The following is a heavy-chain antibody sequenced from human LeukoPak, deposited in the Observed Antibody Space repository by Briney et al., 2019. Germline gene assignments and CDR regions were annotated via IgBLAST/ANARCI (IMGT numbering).Heavy chain of an antibody. D-gene: IGHD1-26*01. CDR3: ARDLLVVGATKGLNYYYGMDV. V-gene: IGHV4-34*01. CDR2: INHSGST. Sequence: PSETLSLTCAVYGGSFSGYYWSWIRQPPGKGLEWIGEINHSGSTNYNPSLKSRVTISVDTSKNQFSLKLSSVTAADTAVYYCARDLLVVGATKGLNYYYGMDVWGQGTTVTVSS. J-gene: IGHJ6*02. CDR1: GGSFSGYY.